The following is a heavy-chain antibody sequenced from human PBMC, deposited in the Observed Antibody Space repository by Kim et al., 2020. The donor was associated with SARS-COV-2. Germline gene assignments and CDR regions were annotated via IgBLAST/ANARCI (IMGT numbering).Heavy chain of an antibody. D-gene: IGHD3-22*01. Sequence: GIANDAQKFQGRVTITADKATSTAYMELSSLRSEDTAVYYCARMDSSGYHWGQGTLVTVSS. CDR2: GIA. V-gene: IGHV1-69*02. CDR3: ARMDSSGYH. J-gene: IGHJ5*02.